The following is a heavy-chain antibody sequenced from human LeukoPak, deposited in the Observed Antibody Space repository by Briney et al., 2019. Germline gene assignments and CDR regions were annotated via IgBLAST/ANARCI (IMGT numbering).Heavy chain of an antibody. CDR1: GGSISSGDYY. Sequence: PSETLSLTCTVSGGSISSGDYYWSWIRQPPGKGLEWIGHIYYSGSTYYNPSLKRRVTISVDTSKNQFSLKLSSVTAADTAVYYCASQYYYDSSGYYFWGQGTLVTVSS. CDR3: ASQYYYDSSGYYF. D-gene: IGHD3-22*01. J-gene: IGHJ4*02. V-gene: IGHV4-30-4*08. CDR2: IYYSGST.